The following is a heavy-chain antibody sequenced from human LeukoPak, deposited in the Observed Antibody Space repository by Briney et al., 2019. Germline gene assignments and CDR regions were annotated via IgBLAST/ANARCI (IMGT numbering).Heavy chain of an antibody. V-gene: IGHV4-39*07. Sequence: SETLSLTCTVSGDSIYTGDYYWARLRQPPGKGLEWIGSLFYSGNMYYSPSLKSRVTISVDTSKNQFSLNLNSVTAADTAVYYCARENIVPTRDFDCWGQGTLVTVSS. CDR2: LFYSGNM. J-gene: IGHJ4*02. CDR3: ARENIVPTRDFDC. CDR1: GDSIYTGDYY. D-gene: IGHD5-12*01.